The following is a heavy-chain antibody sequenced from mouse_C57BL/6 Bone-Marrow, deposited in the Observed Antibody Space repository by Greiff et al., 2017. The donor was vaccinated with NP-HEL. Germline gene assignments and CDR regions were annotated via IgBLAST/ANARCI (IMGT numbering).Heavy chain of an antibody. CDR1: GFTFSSYG. CDR2: ISSGGSYT. CDR3: ARGYGAPRYMDV. Sequence: EVNLVESGGDLVKPGGSLKLSCAASGFTFSSYGMSWVRQTPDKRLEWVATISSGGSYTYYPDSVKGRFTISRDNAKSTLYLQMSSLKSEDTAMYYCARGYGAPRYMDVWGTGTTVTVSS. V-gene: IGHV5-6*01. J-gene: IGHJ1*03. D-gene: IGHD1-1*02.